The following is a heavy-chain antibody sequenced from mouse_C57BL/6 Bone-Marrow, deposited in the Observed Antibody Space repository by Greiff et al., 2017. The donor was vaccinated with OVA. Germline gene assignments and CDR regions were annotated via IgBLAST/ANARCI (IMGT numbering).Heavy chain of an antibody. CDR1: GYTFTSYW. CDR3: ARSLFITTVVATCDY. D-gene: IGHD1-1*01. V-gene: IGHV1-69*01. J-gene: IGHJ2*01. Sequence: QVQLQQPGAELVMPGASVKLSCKASGYTFTSYWMHWVKQRPGQGLEWIGEIDPSDSYTNYNHKFKGKSTLTVDKSSSTAYMQLSSLTSEDYAVYYCARSLFITTVVATCDYWGQGTTLTVSS. CDR2: IDPSDSYT.